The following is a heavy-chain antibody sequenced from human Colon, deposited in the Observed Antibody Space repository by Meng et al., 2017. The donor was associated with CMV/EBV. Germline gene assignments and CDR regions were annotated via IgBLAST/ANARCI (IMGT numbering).Heavy chain of an antibody. V-gene: IGHV3-21*06. CDR1: GFTFNTYS. D-gene: IGHD1-26*01. J-gene: IGHJ5*02. CDR2: LSTSNSYR. CDR3: ARDAWDGTIRGDFDP. Sequence: GESLKISCVASGFTFNTYSMNWGRQAPGKGLEWVSSLSTSNSYRYYADSLKGRFTISRDNARSPLYLQMNSLTAEDTAVYYCARDAWDGTIRGDFDPWGQGTLVTVSS.